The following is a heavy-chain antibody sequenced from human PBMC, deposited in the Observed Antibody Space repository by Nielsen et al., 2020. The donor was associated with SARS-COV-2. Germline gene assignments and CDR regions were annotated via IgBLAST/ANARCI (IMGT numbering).Heavy chain of an antibody. CDR1: GFNFRGYW. CDR2: IKLDGSEK. V-gene: IGHV3-7*01. Sequence: GGSLKLSCVVSGFNFRGYWMTWVRQAPGKGLEWVGKIKLDGSEKYYVDSVKGRFTISRDNARNTLYLQMNSLRVEDTAVYYCARVGSYGDPEYLDYWGQGALVTVSS. CDR3: ARVGSYGDPEYLDY. D-gene: IGHD4/OR15-4a*01. J-gene: IGHJ4*02.